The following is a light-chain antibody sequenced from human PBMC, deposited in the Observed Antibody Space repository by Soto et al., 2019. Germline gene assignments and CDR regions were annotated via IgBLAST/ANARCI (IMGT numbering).Light chain of an antibody. V-gene: IGLV2-14*01. CDR3: SSYTSSSTPLV. CDR2: DVT. CDR1: SSDVGGYNY. J-gene: IGLJ3*02. Sequence: QSALTQPASVSGSPGQSITISCTGTSSDVGGYNYVSWYQQYPGKAPKLMIYDVTNRPSGVSNRFSGSKSGNTASLTISGLQAEDEADYYCSSYTSSSTPLVFGGGTQLTVL.